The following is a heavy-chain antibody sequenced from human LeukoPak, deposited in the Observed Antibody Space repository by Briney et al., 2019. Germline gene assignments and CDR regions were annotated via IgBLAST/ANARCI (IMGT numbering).Heavy chain of an antibody. D-gene: IGHD5-18*01. J-gene: IGHJ4*02. CDR2: IYSGGST. CDR1: GLNVNNNY. Sequence: GGSLRLSCAASGLNVNNNYMTWIRQAPGKGLEWVSLIYSGGSTSYADSVKGRFTISRDNSKNTLYLQMNNLRGEDTAVYYCAKASNPYSYGYFDYWGQGTLVTVSS. V-gene: IGHV3-66*01. CDR3: AKASNPYSYGYFDY.